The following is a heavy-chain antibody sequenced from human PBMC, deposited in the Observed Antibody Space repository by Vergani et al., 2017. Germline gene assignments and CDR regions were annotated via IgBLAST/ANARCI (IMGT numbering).Heavy chain of an antibody. CDR1: GFSFGDDA. CDR2: LGKRDFGGTR. Sequence: EVQLVDSGGGLVQPGQSLRLSCTPSGFSFGDDALTWVRQVPGKGLEWVAFLGKRDFGGTRQYAPSVRGRFTISRDDSKRVAYLDMNNLKVEDTAIYYCSRPAYSNGQRDSWGQGNLVIVSS. V-gene: IGHV3-49*04. CDR3: SRPAYSNGQRDS. J-gene: IGHJ4*02. D-gene: IGHD4-11*01.